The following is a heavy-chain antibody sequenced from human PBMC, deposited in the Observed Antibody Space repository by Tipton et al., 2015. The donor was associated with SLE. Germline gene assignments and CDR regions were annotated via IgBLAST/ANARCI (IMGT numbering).Heavy chain of an antibody. CDR3: ARVYSSSHPDV. D-gene: IGHD6-13*01. CDR1: GVSIESHY. CDR2: IYYSGST. J-gene: IGHJ6*04. Sequence: GLVKPSVTLSLNCTVSGVSIESHYWSWTRQPPGKGLEWIGYIYYSGSTNYNPSLKSRVTISVDTSKNQFSLKLSSVTAADTAVYYCARVYSSSHPDVWGKGTTVTVSS. V-gene: IGHV4-59*11.